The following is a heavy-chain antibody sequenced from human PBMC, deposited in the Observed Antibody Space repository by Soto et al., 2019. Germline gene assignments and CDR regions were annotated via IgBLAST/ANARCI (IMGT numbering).Heavy chain of an antibody. CDR2: ISAYNGNT. J-gene: IGHJ6*02. CDR1: GYTFTSYG. Sequence: QVQLVQSGAEVKKPGASVKVSCKASGYTFTSYGISWVRQAPGQGLEWMGWISAYNGNTNYAQKLQGRVTITTDTSTITAYMELRSLRSDDTAVYYCSRDLYLWGVVVLYYYYGMDVWCQGTTVTVSS. V-gene: IGHV1-18*04. CDR3: SRDLYLWGVVVLYYYYGMDV. D-gene: IGHD3-22*01.